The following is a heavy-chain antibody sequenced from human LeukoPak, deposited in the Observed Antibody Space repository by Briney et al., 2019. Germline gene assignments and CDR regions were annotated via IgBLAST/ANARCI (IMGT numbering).Heavy chain of an antibody. Sequence: EASVKVSCKASGYTFTSYGISWVRQAPGQGLEWMGWISAYNGNTNYAQKLQGRVTMTTDTSTSTAYIELRSLRSDDTAVYYCAREGGGSYPYYFDYWGQGTLVTVSS. CDR1: GYTFTSYG. D-gene: IGHD1-26*01. V-gene: IGHV1-18*01. J-gene: IGHJ4*02. CDR2: ISAYNGNT. CDR3: AREGGGSYPYYFDY.